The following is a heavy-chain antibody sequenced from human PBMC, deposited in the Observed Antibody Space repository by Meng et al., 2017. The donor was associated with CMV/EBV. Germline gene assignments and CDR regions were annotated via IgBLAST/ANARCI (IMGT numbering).Heavy chain of an antibody. CDR1: GYTFSNSA. D-gene: IGHD2-21*02. CDR3: ASTNCGGDCYYDF. CDR2: ISAGTGKT. V-gene: IGHV1-3*01. J-gene: IGHJ4*02. Sequence: CKASGYTFSNSAVHWVRQAPGQRPEWMGWISAGTGKTECSQKFQGRVTITRDTSASTAYMELSSLRSEDTALYYCASTNCGGDCYYDFWGQGTLVTVSS.